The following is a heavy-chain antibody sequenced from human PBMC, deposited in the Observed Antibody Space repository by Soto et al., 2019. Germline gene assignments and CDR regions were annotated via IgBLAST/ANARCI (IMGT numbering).Heavy chain of an antibody. J-gene: IGHJ6*02. CDR3: ARKSFRLRGDYYYGMDV. CDR2: IYPGDSDT. CDR1: GYSFTSYW. V-gene: IGHV5-51*01. D-gene: IGHD5-18*01. Sequence: PRESLKISGKGSGYSFTSYWIGWVRQMPGKGLEWMGIIYPGDSDTRYSPSFQGQVTISADKSISTAYLQWSSLKASDTAMYYCARKSFRLRGDYYYGMDVWGQGTTVTVSS.